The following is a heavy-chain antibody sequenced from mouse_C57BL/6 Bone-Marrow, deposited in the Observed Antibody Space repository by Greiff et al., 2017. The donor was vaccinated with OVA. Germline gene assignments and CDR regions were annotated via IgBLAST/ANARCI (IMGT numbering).Heavy chain of an antibody. V-gene: IGHV1-15*01. Sequence: VQLQQSGAELVRPGASVTLSCKASGYTFTDYEMHWVKQTPVHGLEWIGAIDPETGGTAYNQKFKGKAILTADKSSSTAYMQLSSLTSEDSAVYFCARSYYYGSSYRYFDVWGTGTTVTVSS. CDR2: IDPETGGT. CDR3: ARSYYYGSSYRYFDV. D-gene: IGHD1-1*01. CDR1: GYTFTDYE. J-gene: IGHJ1*03.